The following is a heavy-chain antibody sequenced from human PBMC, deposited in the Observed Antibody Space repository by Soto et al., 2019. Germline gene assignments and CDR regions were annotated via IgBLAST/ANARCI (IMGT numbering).Heavy chain of an antibody. CDR3: ARLLNPYYYYYGMDV. Sequence: GGSLRLSCAASGFTFSSYGMHWVRQAPGKGLEWVAVIWYDGSNKYYADSVKGRFTISRDNSKNTLYLQMNSLRAEDTAVYYCARLLNPYYYYYGMDVWGQGTTVTVSS. V-gene: IGHV3-33*01. CDR1: GFTFSSYG. CDR2: IWYDGSNK. J-gene: IGHJ6*02.